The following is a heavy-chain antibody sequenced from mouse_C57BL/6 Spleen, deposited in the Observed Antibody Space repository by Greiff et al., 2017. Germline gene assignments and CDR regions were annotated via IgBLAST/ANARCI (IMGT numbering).Heavy chain of an antibody. J-gene: IGHJ1*03. CDR3: AGDRSVDWYFDV. Sequence: LQESGPGLVKPSQSLFLTCSITGFTITSGYYWIWIRQSPGKPLEWMGYITHSGETFYNPSLQSPISITRETSKNQFFLQLNSVTTEDTAMYDCAGDRSVDWYFDVWDTGTTVTVSS. V-gene: IGHV12-3*01. CDR1: GFTITSGYY. CDR2: ITHSGET.